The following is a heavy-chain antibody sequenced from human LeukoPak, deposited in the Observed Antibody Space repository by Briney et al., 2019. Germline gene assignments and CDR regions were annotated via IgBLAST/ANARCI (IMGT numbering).Heavy chain of an antibody. CDR1: GYTFTSYD. V-gene: IGHV1-8*01. CDR2: MNPNSGNT. Sequence: ASVKVSYKASGYTFTSYDINWVRQATGQGLEWMGWMNPNSGNTGYAQKFQGRVTMTRNTSISTAYMELSSLRSEDTAVYYCARSAGGVTISGVIPQFDYYYYYYMDVWGKGTTVTVSS. D-gene: IGHD3-3*01. J-gene: IGHJ6*03. CDR3: ARSAGGVTISGVIPQFDYYYYYYMDV.